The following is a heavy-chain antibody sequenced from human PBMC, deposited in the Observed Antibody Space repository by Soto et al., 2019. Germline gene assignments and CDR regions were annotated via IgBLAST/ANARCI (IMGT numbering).Heavy chain of an antibody. CDR1: GGTFSSYT. Sequence: QVQLVQSGAEVKKPGSSVKVSCNASGGTFSSYTISWVRQAPGQGLEWMGRIIPILGIANYAQKFQGRVTITADKSTSTADMELSSLRSEDTAVYYCARDSSGYYFDYWGQGTLVAVSS. V-gene: IGHV1-69*08. CDR3: ARDSSGYYFDY. J-gene: IGHJ4*02. CDR2: IIPILGIA. D-gene: IGHD3-22*01.